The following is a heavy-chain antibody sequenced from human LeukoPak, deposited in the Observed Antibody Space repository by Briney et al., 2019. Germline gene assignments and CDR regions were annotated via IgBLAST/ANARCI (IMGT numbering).Heavy chain of an antibody. CDR3: ARVGEPESFDI. D-gene: IGHD3-3*01. V-gene: IGHV3-48*03. CDR1: GFIFSSYE. J-gene: IGHJ3*02. CDR2: ISSSGSTL. Sequence: GGSLRLSCAASGFIFSSYEMNWVRQAPGKGLEWVSYISSSGSTLKYADSVKGRFTFSRDNAKNSLYLQMNSLSAEDTAVYYCARVGEPESFDIWGQGTMVTVSS.